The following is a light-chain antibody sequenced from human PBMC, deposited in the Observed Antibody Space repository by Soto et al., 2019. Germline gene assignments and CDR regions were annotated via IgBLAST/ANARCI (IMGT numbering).Light chain of an antibody. CDR1: QSVSSSY. CDR2: GAS. J-gene: IGKJ4*01. Sequence: ILLIQSPGTLSLSQGERATLSCRASQSVSSSYLAWYQQKPGQAPRLLIYGASSRATGIPDRFSGSGSGTDFTLTISRLEPEDFAVYYCQQYGRSRLTFGGGTKVDIK. CDR3: QQYGRSRLT. V-gene: IGKV3-20*01.